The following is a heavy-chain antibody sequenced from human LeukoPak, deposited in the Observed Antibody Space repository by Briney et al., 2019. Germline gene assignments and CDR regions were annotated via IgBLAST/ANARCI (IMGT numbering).Heavy chain of an antibody. D-gene: IGHD6-6*01. CDR2: ISGSGFT. CDR1: GFTFSSYA. J-gene: IGHJ3*02. CDR3: AKDRSIAARRAFDI. Sequence: QPGGSLRLSCAASGFTFSSYAMSWVRQAPGKGLEWVSAISGSGFTYYADSVKGRFTISRDNSKNTLHLQMNSLRAEDTAVYYCAKDRSIAARRAFDIWGRGTMVTVSS. V-gene: IGHV3-23*01.